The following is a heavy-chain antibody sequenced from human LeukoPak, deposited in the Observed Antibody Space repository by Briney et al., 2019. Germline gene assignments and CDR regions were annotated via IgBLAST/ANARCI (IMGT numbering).Heavy chain of an antibody. CDR2: IYTSGST. Sequence: SETLSLTCTVSGGSVSSYYWSWIRQPAGKGLEWIGRIYTSGSTNYNPSLKSRVTISVDTSKNQFSLKLSSVTAADTAVYYCARDLGYGSGSYYKGPDRNWFDPWGQGTLVTVSS. D-gene: IGHD3-10*01. J-gene: IGHJ5*02. CDR3: ARDLGYGSGSYYKGPDRNWFDP. CDR1: GGSVSSYY. V-gene: IGHV4-4*07.